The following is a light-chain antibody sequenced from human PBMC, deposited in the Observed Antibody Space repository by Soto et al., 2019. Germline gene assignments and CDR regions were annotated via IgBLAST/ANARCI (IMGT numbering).Light chain of an antibody. CDR2: GAS. CDR1: QSVSSD. J-gene: IGKJ2*01. Sequence: IVMTQSPATLSVSPGDRVTLSCRASQSVSSDLAWYQQRPGQAPRLPIYGASTRATGIPARFSGTGSGTEFTLTISSLQSEDFXXXXXXXYNNWPPYTFGQGTKLEIK. V-gene: IGKV3-15*01. CDR3: XXYNNWPPYT.